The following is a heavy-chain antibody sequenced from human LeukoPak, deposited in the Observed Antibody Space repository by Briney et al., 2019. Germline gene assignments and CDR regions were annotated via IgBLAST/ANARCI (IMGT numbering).Heavy chain of an antibody. Sequence: GGSLRLSCAASGFTSSSYWMSWVRQAPGKGLEWVANIKRDGSEKYYVDSVKGRFTISRDNAKNSLYLQMNSLRAEDTAVYFCARGLYSSTTYYFDYWGQGTLVTVSS. CDR1: GFTSSSYW. V-gene: IGHV3-7*03. CDR3: ARGLYSSTTYYFDY. J-gene: IGHJ4*02. D-gene: IGHD6-13*01. CDR2: IKRDGSEK.